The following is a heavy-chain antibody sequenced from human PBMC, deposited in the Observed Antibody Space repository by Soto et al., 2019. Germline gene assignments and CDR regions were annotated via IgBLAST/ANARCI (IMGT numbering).Heavy chain of an antibody. CDR2: IYYSGST. V-gene: IGHV4-59*01. D-gene: IGHD2-15*01. CDR1: GGSISSYY. Sequence: LSLTCTVSGGSISSYYWSWIRQPPGKGLEWIGYIYYSGSTNYNPSLKSRVTISVDTSKNQFSLKLSSVTAADTAVYYCARGLGGGSWYWEYYGMDVWGQGTTVTVSS. J-gene: IGHJ6*02. CDR3: ARGLGGGSWYWEYYGMDV.